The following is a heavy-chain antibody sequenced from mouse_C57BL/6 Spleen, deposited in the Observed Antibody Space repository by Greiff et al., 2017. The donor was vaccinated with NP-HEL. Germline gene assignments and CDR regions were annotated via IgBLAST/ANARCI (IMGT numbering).Heavy chain of an antibody. V-gene: IGHV3-6*01. CDR1: GYSITSGYY. J-gene: IGHJ2*01. D-gene: IGHD3-1*01. Sequence: EVQLQESGPGLVKPSQSLSLTCSVTGYSITSGYYWNWIRQFPGNKLEWMGYISYDGSNNYNPSLKNRISITRDTSKNQFFLKLNSVTTEDTATYYCARGPGPFDYWGQGTTLTVSS. CDR2: ISYDGSN. CDR3: ARGPGPFDY.